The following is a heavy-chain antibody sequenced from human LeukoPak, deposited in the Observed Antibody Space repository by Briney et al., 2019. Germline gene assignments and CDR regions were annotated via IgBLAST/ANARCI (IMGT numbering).Heavy chain of an antibody. CDR1: GGSIRTYY. CDR2: IHYSGST. CDR3: ARIGYGSFDY. V-gene: IGHV4-59*01. J-gene: IGHJ4*02. Sequence: ETLSLTCTVSGGSIRTYYWSWIRQPPGKGLEWIGYIHYSGSTNYNPSLKSRITISVDTSKNQFSLKLTSVTAADTAVYYCARIGYGSFDYWGQGTLVTVSS. D-gene: IGHD3-10*01.